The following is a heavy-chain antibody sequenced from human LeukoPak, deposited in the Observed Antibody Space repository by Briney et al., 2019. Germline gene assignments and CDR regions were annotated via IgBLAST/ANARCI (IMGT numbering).Heavy chain of an antibody. D-gene: IGHD2-15*01. V-gene: IGHV3-48*01. CDR2: ISSSSSTT. Sequence: GGSLRLSCAASGFTFSSYSMNWVRQAPGKGLEWVSYISSSSSTTYYADSVKGRFTISRDNSKNTLYLQMNSLRAEDTAVYYCARLAGVYSHPYDYWVQGILVTVSS. J-gene: IGHJ4*02. CDR1: GFTFSSYS. CDR3: ARLAGVYSHPYDY.